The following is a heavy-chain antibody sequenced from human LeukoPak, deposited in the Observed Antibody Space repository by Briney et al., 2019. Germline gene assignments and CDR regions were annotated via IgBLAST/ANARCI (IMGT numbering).Heavy chain of an antibody. CDR1: GGTFSSYA. CDR3: ARVRIVGATYDAFDI. D-gene: IGHD1-26*01. Sequence: SVKVSCKASGGTFSSYAISWVRQAPGQGLEWMGGIIPIFGTANYAQKFQGRVTITADESTSTAYMELSSLRSEDTAVYYCARVRIVGATYDAFDIWGQGTMVTVSS. V-gene: IGHV1-69*01. J-gene: IGHJ3*02. CDR2: IIPIFGTA.